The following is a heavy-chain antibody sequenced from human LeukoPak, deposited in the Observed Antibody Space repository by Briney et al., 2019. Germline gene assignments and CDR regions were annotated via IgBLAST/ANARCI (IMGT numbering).Heavy chain of an antibody. Sequence: GGSLRLSCAASGVTFSSYGMHWVRQAPGKGLEWVAVISYDGSNKYYADSVKGRFTISRDNSKNTLYLQMNSLRAEATAVYYCAKMGVGQQLVPPYFDFWGQGTLVTVSS. CDR3: AKMGVGQQLVPPYFDF. D-gene: IGHD6-13*01. CDR2: ISYDGSNK. V-gene: IGHV3-30*18. J-gene: IGHJ4*02. CDR1: GVTFSSYG.